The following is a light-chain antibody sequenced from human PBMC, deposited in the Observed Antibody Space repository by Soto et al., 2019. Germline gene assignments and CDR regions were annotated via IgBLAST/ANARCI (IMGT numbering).Light chain of an antibody. CDR3: AAWDDSLDGHV. V-gene: IGLV1-44*01. CDR2: RNN. J-gene: IGLJ2*01. Sequence: VLTQPPSASGTPGQRVNISCSGSSSNIGSDTVNWYQQLPGTAPKLLIYRNNQRPSGVPDRFSGSKSGTSASLAISGLQSEDEADYYCAAWDDSLDGHVFGGGTQLTVL. CDR1: SSNIGSDT.